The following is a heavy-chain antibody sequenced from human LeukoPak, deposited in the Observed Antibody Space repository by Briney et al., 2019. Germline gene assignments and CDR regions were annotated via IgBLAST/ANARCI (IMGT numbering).Heavy chain of an antibody. D-gene: IGHD2-15*01. CDR1: GYTFTSYG. Sequence: ASVKVSCKASGYTFTSYGISWVRQAPGQGLEWMGWINPNSGGTNFAQKFQGRVTMTRDTSITTVYMELSGLNSDDTAIYYCARGVLLQGRGAFDIWGQGTMLTVSS. J-gene: IGHJ3*02. CDR2: INPNSGGT. V-gene: IGHV1-2*02. CDR3: ARGVLLQGRGAFDI.